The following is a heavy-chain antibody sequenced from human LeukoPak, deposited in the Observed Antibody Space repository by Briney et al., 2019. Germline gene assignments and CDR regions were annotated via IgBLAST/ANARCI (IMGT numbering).Heavy chain of an antibody. D-gene: IGHD3-22*01. Sequence: ASVKVSCTASGYTFTSYGISWVRQAPGQGLEWMGWISAYNGNTNYAQKLQGRVTMTTDTSTSTAYMELRSLRSDDTAVYYCASSAGTAYDSSGYYFYYWGQGTLVTVSS. CDR1: GYTFTSYG. CDR3: ASSAGTAYDSSGYYFYY. CDR2: ISAYNGNT. V-gene: IGHV1-18*01. J-gene: IGHJ4*02.